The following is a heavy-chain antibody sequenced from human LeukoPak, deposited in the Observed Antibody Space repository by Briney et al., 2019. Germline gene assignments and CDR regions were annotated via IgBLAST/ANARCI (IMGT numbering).Heavy chain of an antibody. V-gene: IGHV3-11*01. Sequence: PGGSLRLSCAASGFTFSDYYMSWIRQAPGKGLEWVSYISSSGSTIYYADSVKGRFTISRDNAKNSLYLQMNSLRAEDTAVYYCARALDSSGDPYYYYYYYMDVWGKGTTVTVSS. CDR2: ISSSGSTI. D-gene: IGHD3-22*01. J-gene: IGHJ6*03. CDR1: GFTFSDYY. CDR3: ARALDSSGDPYYYYYYYMDV.